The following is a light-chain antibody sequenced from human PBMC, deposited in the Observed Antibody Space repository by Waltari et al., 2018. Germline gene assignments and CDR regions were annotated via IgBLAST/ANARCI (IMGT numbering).Light chain of an antibody. Sequence: QSALTQPASVSGSTGQSISRSCSGTNSDMGNFNLVSWYQRHPDKAPKLIIYEVNKRPSGVSHRFSGSKSGNTASLTISGLQAEDEADYYCCSYAGSKTYVFGPGTKVTVL. CDR2: EVN. CDR1: NSDMGNFNL. J-gene: IGLJ1*01. CDR3: CSYAGSKTYV. V-gene: IGLV2-23*02.